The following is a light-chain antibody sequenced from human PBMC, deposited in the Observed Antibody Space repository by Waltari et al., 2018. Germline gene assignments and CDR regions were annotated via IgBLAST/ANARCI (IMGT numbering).Light chain of an antibody. J-gene: IGKJ1*01. CDR2: ELS. CDR1: QSLLDSEDGNTY. Sequence: DIVMTQTQLSLPVTLGEPASISCRSSQSLLDSEDGNTYLDWYLQKPGQSPQLLIYELSNRASGVPDRFSGSGSDTDFTLKISRVEAEDVGVYYCMQGIEYPWTFAQGTKVEIK. V-gene: IGKV2-40*01. CDR3: MQGIEYPWT.